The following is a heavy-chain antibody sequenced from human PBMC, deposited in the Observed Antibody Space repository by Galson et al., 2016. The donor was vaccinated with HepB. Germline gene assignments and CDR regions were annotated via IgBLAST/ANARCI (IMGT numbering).Heavy chain of an antibody. CDR2: LYYTGIT. Sequence: ETLSLTCTVSGDSISSGSYYWGWIRQTPGKGLEWIGMLYYTGITFYTPSLESRVTISVDTSKNHFSLRLNSVIAADTAVYYCARGGYGDYRRFFDYWGQGTLVTVSS. CDR3: ARGGYGDYRRFFDY. V-gene: IGHV4-39*02. J-gene: IGHJ4*02. CDR1: GDSISSGSYY. D-gene: IGHD4-17*01.